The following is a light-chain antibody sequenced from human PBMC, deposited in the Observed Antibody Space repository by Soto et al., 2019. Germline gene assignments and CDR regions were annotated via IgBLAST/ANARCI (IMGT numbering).Light chain of an antibody. J-gene: IGKJ4*02. CDR3: QQLNSYPRT. Sequence: DIQLTQSPSFLSASVGDRVTITCRASQGISSYLAWYQQKPGKAPNLLIYAASALQSGVPSRFSGSGSGTVFTLTISSLQPEDFATYYCQQLNSYPRTFGGGTKVDIK. CDR2: AAS. V-gene: IGKV1-9*01. CDR1: QGISSY.